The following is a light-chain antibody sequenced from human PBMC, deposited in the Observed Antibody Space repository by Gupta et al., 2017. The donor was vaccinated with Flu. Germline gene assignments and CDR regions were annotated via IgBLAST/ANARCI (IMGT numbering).Light chain of an antibody. CDR1: SSNIGAGYN. Sequence: QSVLTQPPSVSGAPGQRVTISCTGSSSNIGAGYNVHWYQHLPGAVPKLLIYTNSNRPSGVPDRFSASKSGTSATLAITGLQAEDEADYYCQSYDSSLSAWVFGGGTKLTVL. CDR2: TNS. V-gene: IGLV1-40*01. J-gene: IGLJ3*02. CDR3: QSYDSSLSAWV.